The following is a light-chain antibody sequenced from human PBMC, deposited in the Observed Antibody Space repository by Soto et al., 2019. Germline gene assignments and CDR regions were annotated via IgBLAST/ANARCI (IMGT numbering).Light chain of an antibody. CDR2: EVN. J-gene: IGLJ1*01. Sequence: QSALTQPPSASGSPEKSVTIPCTGTSSDVGGYKCVSWYQQHPGKAPKLMIFEVNKRPSGVPDRFSGSKSGNTASLTVSGLQAEDEADYYCSSYAGINNLGVFGPGTKLTVL. CDR1: SSDVGGYKC. V-gene: IGLV2-8*01. CDR3: SSYAGINNLGV.